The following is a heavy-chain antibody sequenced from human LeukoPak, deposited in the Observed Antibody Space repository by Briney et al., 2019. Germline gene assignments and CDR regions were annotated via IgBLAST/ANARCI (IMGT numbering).Heavy chain of an antibody. Sequence: GGSLRLSCAASGFTFSSYGMSWVRQAPGKGLEWVSAISGSGGSTYYADSVKGRFTISRDNSKNTLYLQMNSLRAEDTAVYYCAKVNVAAYYFDYWGQGTLVTVSS. CDR2: ISGSGGST. V-gene: IGHV3-23*01. CDR3: AKVNVAAYYFDY. D-gene: IGHD6-13*01. CDR1: GFTFSSYG. J-gene: IGHJ4*02.